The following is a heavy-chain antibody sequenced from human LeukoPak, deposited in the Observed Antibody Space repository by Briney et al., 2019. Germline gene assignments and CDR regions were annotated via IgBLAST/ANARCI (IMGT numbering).Heavy chain of an antibody. CDR1: GGSISSYY. J-gene: IGHJ5*02. D-gene: IGHD2-15*01. CDR3: AREIAPFDCSGGSCYSEAYWFDP. CDR2: TYYSGST. Sequence: SETLSLTCTVSGGSISSYYWSWIRQPPGKGLEWIGYTYYSGSTYYNPSLKSRVTISVDTSKNQFSLKLSSVTAADTAVYYCAREIAPFDCSGGSCYSEAYWFDPWGQGTLVTVSS. V-gene: IGHV4-59*12.